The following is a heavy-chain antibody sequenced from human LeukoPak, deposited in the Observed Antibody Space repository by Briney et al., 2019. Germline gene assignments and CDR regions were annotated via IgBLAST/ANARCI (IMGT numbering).Heavy chain of an antibody. CDR2: IWYDGSNK. CDR1: GFTFDDYA. D-gene: IGHD4-23*01. Sequence: PGGSLRLSCAASGFTFDDYAMHWVRQAPGKGLEWVAVIWYDGSNKYYADSVKGRFTISRDNSKNTLYLQVNSLRAEDTAVYYCARDYGGTLEYWGQGTLVTVSS. V-gene: IGHV3-33*08. CDR3: ARDYGGTLEY. J-gene: IGHJ4*02.